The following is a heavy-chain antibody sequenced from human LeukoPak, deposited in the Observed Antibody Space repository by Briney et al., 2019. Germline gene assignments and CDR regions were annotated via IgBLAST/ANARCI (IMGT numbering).Heavy chain of an antibody. D-gene: IGHD5-24*01. J-gene: IGHJ4*02. CDR2: ISFEGSKI. CDR1: GFPFSDHN. Sequence: PGGSLRLSCAASGFPFSDHNIHWVRRAPGMGLEWVAFISFEGSKIDYADSVKGRFTISRDNTQNTVSLQMNSLRSDDTAMYYCAKTIDGYWPQFDVWGQGTLVTVSS. CDR3: AKTIDGYWPQFDV. V-gene: IGHV3-30*02.